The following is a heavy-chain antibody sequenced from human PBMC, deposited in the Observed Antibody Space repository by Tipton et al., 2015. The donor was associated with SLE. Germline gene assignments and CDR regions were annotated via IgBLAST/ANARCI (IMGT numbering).Heavy chain of an antibody. V-gene: IGHV4-39*07. CDR1: GASIRSKNYY. D-gene: IGHD1-26*01. Sequence: LRLSCTVSGASIRSKNYYWAWIRQPPGKGLEWIGDIYYSGTTYYNPSLKSRVTMSVDTSKNQFSLRLSSVTAADTAVYYCARGELGDFDSWGQGTLVTVSS. CDR2: IYYSGTT. J-gene: IGHJ4*02. CDR3: ARGELGDFDS.